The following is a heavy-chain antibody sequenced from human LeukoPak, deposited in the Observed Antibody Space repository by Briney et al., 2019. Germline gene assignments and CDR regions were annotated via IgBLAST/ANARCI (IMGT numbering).Heavy chain of an antibody. CDR1: GGSISSYY. CDR3: ARGDYYGSGSYFDH. Sequence: SETLSLTCTVSGGSISSYYWSWIRQPPGKGLEWIGYIYYSGSTNYNPSLKSRVTISVDTSKNQFSLKVSSVTAADTAVYYCARGDYYGSGSYFDHWGQGTLVTVSS. D-gene: IGHD3-10*01. CDR2: IYYSGST. J-gene: IGHJ4*02. V-gene: IGHV4-59*01.